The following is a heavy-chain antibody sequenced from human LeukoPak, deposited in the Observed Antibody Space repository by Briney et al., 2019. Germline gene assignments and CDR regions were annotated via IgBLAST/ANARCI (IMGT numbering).Heavy chain of an antibody. CDR1: GGSFSGYY. Sequence: PSETLSLTCAVYGGSFSGYYWSWIRQPPGKGLEWIGEINHSGSTNYNPSLKSRVTISVDASKNQFSLKLSSVTAADTAVYYCARGLGSSRYGYFQHWGQGTLVTVSS. V-gene: IGHV4-34*01. CDR2: INHSGST. J-gene: IGHJ1*01. D-gene: IGHD6-13*01. CDR3: ARGLGSSRYGYFQH.